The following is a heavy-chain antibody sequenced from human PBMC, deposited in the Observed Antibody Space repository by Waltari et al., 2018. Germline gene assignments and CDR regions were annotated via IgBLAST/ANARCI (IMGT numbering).Heavy chain of an antibody. CDR1: GFAFDQYW. CDR3: VRDHERGRYGMDV. Sequence: EVQLVESGGGLVQPGGSLTVSCAASGFAFDQYWMSWVRQSPGRGLEWVANINQDGSERYYGDSVEGRLTISRDNGDNSISLHMSSLRADDTAVYYCVRDHERGRYGMDVWGQGTRVIVSS. CDR2: INQDGSER. D-gene: IGHD3-16*01. J-gene: IGHJ6*02. V-gene: IGHV3-7*01.